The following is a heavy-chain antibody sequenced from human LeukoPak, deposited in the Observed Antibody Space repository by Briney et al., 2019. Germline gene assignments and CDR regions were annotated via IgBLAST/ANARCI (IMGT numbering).Heavy chain of an antibody. D-gene: IGHD5-12*01. CDR3: ARVSIVATTYGYYFDY. Sequence: PGGSLRLSCAASGFTFSSYSMNWVRQAPGKGLEWVSSISSSSSYIYYADSVKGRFTISRDNAKNSLYLQMNSLRAEDTAVYYCARVSIVATTYGYYFDYWGQGTLVTVSS. V-gene: IGHV3-21*04. CDR1: GFTFSSYS. J-gene: IGHJ4*02. CDR2: ISSSSSYI.